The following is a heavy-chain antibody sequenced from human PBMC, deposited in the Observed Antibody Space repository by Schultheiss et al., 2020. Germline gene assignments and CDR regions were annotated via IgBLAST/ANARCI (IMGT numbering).Heavy chain of an antibody. CDR3: AHSSRDDYGSGSYGY. Sequence: SGPTLVKPTQTLTLTCTFSGFSLSNSGVGVGWIRQPPGKALEWLALIYWNDDKRYSPSLKSRLTITKDTSKNQVVLTMTNMDPVDTATYYCAHSSRDDYGSGSYGYWGQGTLGTVSS. CDR2: IYWNDDK. J-gene: IGHJ4*02. D-gene: IGHD3-10*01. V-gene: IGHV2-5*01. CDR1: GFSLSNSGVG.